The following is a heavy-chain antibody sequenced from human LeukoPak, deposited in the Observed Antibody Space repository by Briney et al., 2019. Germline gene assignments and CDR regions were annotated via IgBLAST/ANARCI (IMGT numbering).Heavy chain of an antibody. Sequence: SETLSLTCTVSGGSISSYYWSWIRQPPGKGLEWIGYIYYSGSTSYNPSLKSRVTISLDTSKNQFSLKLSSVTAADTAVYYCARQYDSSGLVDYWGQGTLVTVSS. CDR1: GGSISSYY. J-gene: IGHJ4*02. V-gene: IGHV4-59*01. CDR3: ARQYDSSGLVDY. D-gene: IGHD3-22*01. CDR2: IYYSGST.